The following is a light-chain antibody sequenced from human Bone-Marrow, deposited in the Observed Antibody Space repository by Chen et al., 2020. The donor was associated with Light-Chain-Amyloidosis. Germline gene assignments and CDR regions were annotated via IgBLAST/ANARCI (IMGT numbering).Light chain of an antibody. CDR2: AAS. J-gene: IGKJ1*01. Sequence: EIVLTQSPGTLSLSPGERATLSCRASQSVSSSYLAWYQQKPGQAPRLLIYAASSRASGIADRFSGSGSGTDVTLTISSLEPEDFAVYYCQQYGSSPRTFGQGTKVEIK. CDR1: QSVSSSY. V-gene: IGKV3-20*01. CDR3: QQYGSSPRT.